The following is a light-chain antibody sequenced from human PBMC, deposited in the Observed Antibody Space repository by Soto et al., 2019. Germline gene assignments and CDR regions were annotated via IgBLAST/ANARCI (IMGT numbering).Light chain of an antibody. V-gene: IGLV1-40*01. Sequence: QSVLTQPPSVSGAPGQRVTISCTGSSSNIGAGYDVHWYQQLPGTAPKLLIYGNSNRPSGVPDRFSGSKSGTSASLAITGLQAEDEADYYCQSYDSSLSGFPHVVFGGGTQLTVL. CDR1: SSNIGAGYD. J-gene: IGLJ2*01. CDR3: QSYDSSLSGFPHVV. CDR2: GNS.